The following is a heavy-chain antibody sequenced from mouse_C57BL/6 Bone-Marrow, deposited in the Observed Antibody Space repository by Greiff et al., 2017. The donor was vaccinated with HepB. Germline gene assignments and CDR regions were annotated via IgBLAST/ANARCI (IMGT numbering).Heavy chain of an antibody. CDR3: ARSITTVVAPYAMDY. CDR1: GYAFSSSW. Sequence: QVQLQQSGPELVKPGASEKISCKASGYAFSSSWMDWVKQRPGKGLEWIGRIYPGDGDTNYNGKFKGKATLTADKSSSTAYMQLSSLTSEDSAVYFCARSITTVVAPYAMDYWGQGTSVTVSS. V-gene: IGHV1-82*01. CDR2: IYPGDGDT. J-gene: IGHJ4*01. D-gene: IGHD1-1*01.